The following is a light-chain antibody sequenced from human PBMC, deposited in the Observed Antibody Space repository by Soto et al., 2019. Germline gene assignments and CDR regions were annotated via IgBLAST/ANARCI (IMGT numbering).Light chain of an antibody. Sequence: EIVLTQSPATLSLSPGERSTLSCSSSQIVTSSSLAWYQQKAGQAPRLLIYAASTRATGIPDRFSGSGSGTDFTLTISRLEPEDSAVYYCQQYGSAPRTFGQGTKVDIK. J-gene: IGKJ1*01. CDR3: QQYGSAPRT. CDR2: AAS. V-gene: IGKV3-20*01. CDR1: QIVTSSS.